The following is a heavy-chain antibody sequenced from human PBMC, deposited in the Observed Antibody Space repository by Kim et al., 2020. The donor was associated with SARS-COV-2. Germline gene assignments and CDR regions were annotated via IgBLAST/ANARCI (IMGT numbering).Heavy chain of an antibody. J-gene: IGHJ6*02. CDR1: GYTFTGYY. Sequence: ASVKVSCKASGYTFTGYYMHWVRQAPGQGLEWMGWINPNSGGTNYAQKFQGWVTMTRDTSISTAYMELSRLRSDDTAVYYCARDRLPGWDLSEKYYYYGMDVWGQGTTVTVSS. CDR3: ARDRLPGWDLSEKYYYYGMDV. CDR2: INPNSGGT. D-gene: IGHD1-26*01. V-gene: IGHV1-2*04.